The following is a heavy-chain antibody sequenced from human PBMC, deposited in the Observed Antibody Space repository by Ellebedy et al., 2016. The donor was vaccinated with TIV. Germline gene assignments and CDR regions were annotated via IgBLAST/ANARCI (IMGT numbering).Heavy chain of an antibody. J-gene: IGHJ4*02. D-gene: IGHD3-16*01. CDR3: ARRSLWGWTCFDY. CDR2: IYYDGST. CDR1: GGSISSYY. Sequence: MPSETLSLTCTVSGGSISSYYWSWIRQPPGKGLEWIGYIYYDGSTYYNPSLKSRVTISLDRPKNQFSLRLSSATAADTAVYYCARRSLWGWTCFDYWGQGTLVTVSS. V-gene: IGHV4-59*12.